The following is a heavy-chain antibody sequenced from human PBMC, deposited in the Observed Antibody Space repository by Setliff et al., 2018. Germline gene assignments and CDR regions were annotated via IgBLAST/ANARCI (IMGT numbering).Heavy chain of an antibody. J-gene: IGHJ6*03. CDR2: IHHSGKA. CDR3: ARGAPQRSSFDSRYMDV. Sequence: SETLSLTCAVSGFSISSGYYWGWIRQPPGKGLEWIVNIHHSGKAYYNPSLKSRVTMSVDMSWNQFSLRLSSLTAADTAVYYCARGAPQRSSFDSRYMDVWDKGATVTVSS. V-gene: IGHV4-38-2*01. CDR1: GFSISSGYY. D-gene: IGHD1-1*01.